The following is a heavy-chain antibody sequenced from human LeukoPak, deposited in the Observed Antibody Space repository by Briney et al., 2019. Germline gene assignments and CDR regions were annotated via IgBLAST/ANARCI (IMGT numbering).Heavy chain of an antibody. J-gene: IGHJ4*02. V-gene: IGHV3-7*01. CDR3: ARDRGSSGWYEFDY. CDR1: GFTSGTYW. CDR2: IKQDGSEK. Sequence: PGGSLRLSCAASGFTSGTYWMSWVRQAPGKGLEWVANIKQDGSEKYYVDSVRGRFTISRDNAKNSLYLQMNSLRAEDTAVYYCARDRGSSGWYEFDYLGQGTLVTVSS. D-gene: IGHD6-19*01.